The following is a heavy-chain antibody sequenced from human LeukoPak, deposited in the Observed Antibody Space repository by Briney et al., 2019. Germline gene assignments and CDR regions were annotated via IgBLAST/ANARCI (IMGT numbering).Heavy chain of an antibody. CDR1: GYIFTSYG. J-gene: IGHJ4*02. CDR2: ISGYNGNT. Sequence: ASVKVSCKASGYIFTSYGISWVRQAPGQGPEWMGWISGYNGNTNYAQKLQGRVTMTTDTSTSTAYMELRSLTSDDTAVYYCARVTGSSISSRSLLYWGQGTLVTVSS. V-gene: IGHV1-18*01. CDR3: ARVTGSSISSRSLLY. D-gene: IGHD6-13*01.